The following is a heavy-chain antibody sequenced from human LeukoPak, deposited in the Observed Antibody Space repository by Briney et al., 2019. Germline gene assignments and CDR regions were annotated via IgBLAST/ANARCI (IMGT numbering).Heavy chain of an antibody. Sequence: SVKVSCKASGGTFSSYAISWVRQAPGQGLEWMGGIIPIFGTANYAQKFQGRVTITADESTSTAYMELSSLRSEDTAVYYCASEGGDYSDAFGIWGQGTMVTVSS. CDR3: ASEGGDYSDAFGI. V-gene: IGHV1-69*13. CDR2: IIPIFGTA. J-gene: IGHJ3*02. CDR1: GGTFSSYA. D-gene: IGHD4-17*01.